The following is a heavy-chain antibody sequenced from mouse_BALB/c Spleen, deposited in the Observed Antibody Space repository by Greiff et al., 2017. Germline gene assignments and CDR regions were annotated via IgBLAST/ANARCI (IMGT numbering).Heavy chain of an antibody. V-gene: IGHV5-6-2*01. D-gene: IGHD2-4*01. Sequence: DVKLVESGGGLVKLGGSLKLSCAASGFTFSSYYMSWVRQTPEKRLELVAAINSNSCSTYYQDTVKGRFNITIDNAKNTLYLQISSLKSEDTALYYCARSLYYDYRYFDVWGAGTTVTVSS. J-gene: IGHJ1*01. CDR3: ARSLYYDYRYFDV. CDR2: INSNSCST. CDR1: GFTFSSYY.